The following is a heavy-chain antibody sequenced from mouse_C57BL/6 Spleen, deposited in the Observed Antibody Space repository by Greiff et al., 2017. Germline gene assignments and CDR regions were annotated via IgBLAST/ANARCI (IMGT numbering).Heavy chain of an antibody. CDR2: ISDGGSYT. CDR1: GFTFSSYA. V-gene: IGHV5-4*01. CDR3: ARELSYAMDY. J-gene: IGHJ4*01. Sequence: DVKLVESGGGLVKPGGSLKLSCAASGFTFSSYALSWVRQTPEKRLEWVATISDGGSYTYYPDNVKGRFTISRDNAKNNLYLQMSQLKSEDTAMYYCARELSYAMDYWGQGTSVTVSS.